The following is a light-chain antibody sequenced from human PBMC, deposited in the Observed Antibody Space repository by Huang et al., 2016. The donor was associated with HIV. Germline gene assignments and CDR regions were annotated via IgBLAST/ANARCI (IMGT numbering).Light chain of an antibody. CDR3: QQSYNIPRT. Sequence: DIQMTQAPSSLSAPVGDRVIITCRASQIINRYLNWYQQMSGRAPKLLISGASTLHGGVSPRCSGSGSGTDFTLTITDVQPEDSATYFCQQSYNIPRTFGQGTLLEI. CDR1: QIINRY. CDR2: GAS. J-gene: IGKJ2*01. V-gene: IGKV1-39*01.